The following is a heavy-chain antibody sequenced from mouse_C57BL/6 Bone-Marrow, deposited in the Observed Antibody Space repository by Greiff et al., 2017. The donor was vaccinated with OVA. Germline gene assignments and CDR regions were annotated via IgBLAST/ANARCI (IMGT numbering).Heavy chain of an antibody. J-gene: IGHJ3*01. CDR1: GFNIKDDY. Sequence: EVKLMESGAELVRPGASVKLSCTASGFNIKDDYMHWVKQRPEQGLEWIGWIDPENGDTEYASKFQGKATITADTSSNTAYLQLSSLTSEDTAVYYCTTYYGSSYAWFAYWGQGTLVTVSA. CDR2: IDPENGDT. V-gene: IGHV14-4*01. D-gene: IGHD1-1*01. CDR3: TTYYGSSYAWFAY.